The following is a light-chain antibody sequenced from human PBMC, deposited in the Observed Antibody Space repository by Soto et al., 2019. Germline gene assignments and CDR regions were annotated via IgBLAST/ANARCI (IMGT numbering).Light chain of an antibody. CDR3: QQYNNWPRT. CDR1: QSVSSN. V-gene: IGKV3-15*01. Sequence: EIVMTQSPATLSVSPGERATLSCRASQSVSSNFAWYQQKPGQAPRLLIYGASTRPTGIPARFSGSGSGTEFTLTISSLQSEDFAVYYCQQYNNWPRTFGQGTKVEIK. J-gene: IGKJ1*01. CDR2: GAS.